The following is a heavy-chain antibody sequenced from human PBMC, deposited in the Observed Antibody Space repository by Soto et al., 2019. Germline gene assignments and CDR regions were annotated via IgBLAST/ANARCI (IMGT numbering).Heavy chain of an antibody. V-gene: IGHV3-48*01. J-gene: IGHJ4*02. CDR2: IDSGAGTI. Sequence: GGSLRLSCAASGVTFDDYAMHWARQAPGTGLEWVAHIDSGAGTISYADSVRGRFTISRDNAKNSLFLQMNSLRVEDTAIYYCATDSDGEYDFDYWGQGILVTVSS. CDR3: ATDSDGEYDFDY. CDR1: GVTFDDYA. D-gene: IGHD2-2*01.